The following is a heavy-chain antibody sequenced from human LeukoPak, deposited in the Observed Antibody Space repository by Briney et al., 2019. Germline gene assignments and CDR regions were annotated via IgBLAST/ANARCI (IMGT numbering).Heavy chain of an antibody. V-gene: IGHV4-59*08. CDR3: ARQGSGGRAFDI. CDR2: IYSSGST. J-gene: IGHJ3*02. Sequence: SETLSLTCIVSGGSISSYYWSWIRQPPGKGLEWIGYIYSSGSTNSNPSLKSRVTISVDTSKSQFSLKMTSVTAADTAVYYCARQGSGGRAFDIWAKGQWSPSLQ. D-gene: IGHD1-26*01. CDR1: GGSISSYY.